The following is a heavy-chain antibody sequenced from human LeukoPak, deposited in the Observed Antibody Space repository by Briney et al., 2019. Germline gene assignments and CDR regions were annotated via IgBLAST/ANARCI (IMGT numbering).Heavy chain of an antibody. J-gene: IGHJ5*02. D-gene: IGHD3-10*01. CDR1: GYTFTDYD. V-gene: IGHV1-3*01. CDR2: ISGGGGTG. Sequence: WASVKVSCKASGYTFTDYDIHWVRQAPGQRLEWMGWISGGGGTGIYSQNFQDRVTITWDTSATTAYVELNSLRSEDTAVYYCARVLWFGHLYNWFDPWGQGTLVTVSS. CDR3: ARVLWFGHLYNWFDP.